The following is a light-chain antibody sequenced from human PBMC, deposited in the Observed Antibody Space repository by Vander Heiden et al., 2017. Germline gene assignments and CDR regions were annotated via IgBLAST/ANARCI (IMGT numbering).Light chain of an antibody. CDR1: QSSDSS. V-gene: IGKV1-39*01. CDR2: TAY. CDR3: QQSHSAPYT. Sequence: DIPLPQSPSSPSASRGDRVTITCRGSQSSDSSLKCFQQKPGKAPKLLIDTAYSLQSVVPSRFTGSGSATEFTLTISSLQAEDFATYFCQQSHSAPYTFGQGTKVEMK. J-gene: IGKJ2*01.